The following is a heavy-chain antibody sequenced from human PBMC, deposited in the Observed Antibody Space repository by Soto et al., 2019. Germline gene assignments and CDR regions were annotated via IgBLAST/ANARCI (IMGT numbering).Heavy chain of an antibody. D-gene: IGHD3-22*01. V-gene: IGHV1-8*01. CDR1: GYTFTSYD. Sequence: ASVKVSCKASGYTFTSYDINWVRQATGQGLEWMGWMNPNSGNTGYAQKFQGRVTMTRNTSISTAYMELSSLRSEDTAVYYCARVPPKPIVAVISDAFDIWGQGTMVTVSS. CDR3: ARVPPKPIVAVISDAFDI. CDR2: MNPNSGNT. J-gene: IGHJ3*02.